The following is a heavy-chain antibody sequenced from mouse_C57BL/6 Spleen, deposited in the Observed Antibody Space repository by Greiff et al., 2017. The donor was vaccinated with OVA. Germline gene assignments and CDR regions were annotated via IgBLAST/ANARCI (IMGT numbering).Heavy chain of an antibody. V-gene: IGHV1-69*01. CDR2: IDPSDSYT. CDR1: GYTFTSYW. J-gene: IGHJ1*03. D-gene: IGHD2-5*01. Sequence: VQLQQPGAELVMPGASVKLSCKASGYTFTSYWMHGVKQRPGQGLEWIGEIDPSDSYTNYNQKFKGKSTLTVDKSSSTAYMQLSSLTSEDSAVYYCARPYYSNNWYFDVWGTGTTVTVSS. CDR3: ARPYYSNNWYFDV.